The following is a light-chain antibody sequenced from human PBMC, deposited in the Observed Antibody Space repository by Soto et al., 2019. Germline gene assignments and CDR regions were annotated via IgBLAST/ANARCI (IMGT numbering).Light chain of an antibody. CDR1: QSLLHSNGYNY. J-gene: IGKJ2*01. CDR2: LGS. CDR3: MQPLLTPYT. Sequence: DIVMTQSPLSLPVTPGEPASISCRSGQSLLHSNGYNYLDWYLQKPGQSPQLLIYLGSNRASGVPDRFSGSGSGTDFTLIISRVEAEDVGVYYCMQPLLTPYTFGQGTKLEI. V-gene: IGKV2-28*01.